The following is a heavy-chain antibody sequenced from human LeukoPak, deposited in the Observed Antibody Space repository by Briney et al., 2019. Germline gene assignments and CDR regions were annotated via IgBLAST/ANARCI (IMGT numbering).Heavy chain of an antibody. V-gene: IGHV3-11*01. CDR3: ARVLYFSSSPYDY. D-gene: IGHD6-13*01. Sequence: GGSLRLSCAASGFTFSDYYMSWIRQAPGKGLEWVSYISSSGSTIYYADSVKGRFTIPRDNAKNSLYLQMNSLRAEDTAVYYCARVLYFSSSPYDYWGQGTLVTVSS. CDR2: ISSSGSTI. J-gene: IGHJ4*02. CDR1: GFTFSDYY.